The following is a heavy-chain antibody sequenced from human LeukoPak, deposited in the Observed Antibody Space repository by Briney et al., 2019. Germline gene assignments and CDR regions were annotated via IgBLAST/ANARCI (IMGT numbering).Heavy chain of an antibody. V-gene: IGHV3-9*01. J-gene: IGHJ4*02. CDR2: INWNSGSI. CDR3: AKDPHRGSYSFYFDY. D-gene: IGHD1-26*01. CDR1: GYTFDDYA. Sequence: GRSLRLSCADSGYTFDDYAMHWVRQAPGKGLEWVSGINWNSGSIGYADSVKGRFTISRDNAKNSLYLQMNSLRAEDTALYYCAKDPHRGSYSFYFDYWGQGTLVTVSS.